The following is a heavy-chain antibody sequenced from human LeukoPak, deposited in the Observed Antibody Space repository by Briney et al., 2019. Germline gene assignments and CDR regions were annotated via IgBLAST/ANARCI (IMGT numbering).Heavy chain of an antibody. J-gene: IGHJ6*02. CDR1: GLTFSSYG. CDR2: IWYDGSNK. Sequence: PGGSLRLSCAASGLTFSSYGMHWVRQAPGKGLEWVAVIWYDGSNKYYADSVKGRFTISRDNSKNTLYLQMNSLRAEDTAVYYCARGLYDFWSGYYSRAYYYGMDVWGQGTTVTVSS. V-gene: IGHV3-33*01. CDR3: ARGLYDFWSGYYSRAYYYGMDV. D-gene: IGHD3-3*01.